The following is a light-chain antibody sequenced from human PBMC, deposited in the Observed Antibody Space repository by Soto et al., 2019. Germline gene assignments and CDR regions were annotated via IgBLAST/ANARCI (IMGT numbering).Light chain of an antibody. CDR2: GTS. V-gene: IGKV3-20*01. J-gene: IGKJ2*01. Sequence: EIVVTQSPGTLSLSPGERATLSCRASQSISTTYLAWYQQRPGQAPRLLIYGTSSRATGIPDRFSGSGSATDFTLTINRLEPEDFAVYYCQLYGGSHMFSFGQGTKLEIK. CDR3: QLYGGSHMFS. CDR1: QSISTTY.